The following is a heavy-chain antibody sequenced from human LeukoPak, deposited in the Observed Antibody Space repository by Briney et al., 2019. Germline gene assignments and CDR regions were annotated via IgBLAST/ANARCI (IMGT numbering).Heavy chain of an antibody. D-gene: IGHD6-19*01. CDR3: ARGSVAVAGTRALDY. J-gene: IGHJ4*02. CDR2: IIPIFGTA. CDR1: GGTFSSYA. Sequence: SVRVSCKASGGTFSSYAISWVRQAPGQGLEWMGGIIPIFGTANYAQKFQGRVTITADESTSTAYMELSSLRSEDTAVYYCARGSVAVAGTRALDYWGQRTLVTVSS. V-gene: IGHV1-69*13.